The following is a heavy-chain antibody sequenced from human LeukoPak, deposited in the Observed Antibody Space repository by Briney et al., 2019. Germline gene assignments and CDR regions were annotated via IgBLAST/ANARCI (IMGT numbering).Heavy chain of an antibody. Sequence: ASVKVSCKASGYTFTSYYMHWVRQAPGQGLGWMGIINPSGGSTSYAQKFQGRATMTRDTSTSTVYMELSSLRSEDTAVYYCARDPKRGPNYYYGMDVWGKGTTVTVSS. D-gene: IGHD3-16*01. J-gene: IGHJ6*04. CDR1: GYTFTSYY. V-gene: IGHV1-46*01. CDR3: ARDPKRGPNYYYGMDV. CDR2: INPSGGST.